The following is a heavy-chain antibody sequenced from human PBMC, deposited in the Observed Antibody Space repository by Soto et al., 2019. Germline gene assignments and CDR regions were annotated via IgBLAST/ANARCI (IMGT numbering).Heavy chain of an antibody. D-gene: IGHD3-22*01. CDR3: ASQGTDSSGYYVWFDP. CDR2: ISGGGTTT. CDR1: GFTFSSYS. V-gene: IGHV3-23*01. J-gene: IGHJ5*02. Sequence: GGSLRLSCAASGFTFSSYSMNWVRQAPGKGLEWVSVISGGGTTTYYADSVKGRFTISRDNSKSTLYLQMNSLRAEDTAVYYCASQGTDSSGYYVWFDPWGQGTLVTVSS.